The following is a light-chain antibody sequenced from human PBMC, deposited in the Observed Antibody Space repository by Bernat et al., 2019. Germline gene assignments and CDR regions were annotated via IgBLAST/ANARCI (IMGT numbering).Light chain of an antibody. V-gene: IGLV2-14*03. CDR2: DVS. J-gene: IGLJ1*01. Sequence: QSALTQPASVSGSPGQSITISCTGTSSDVGAYNYVSWYQQHTGKAPKVMIYDVSNRPSGVSNRFSGSKSGNTASLTISGLQAEDEADYYCSSYKSTTTPYVFGTGTKVTVL. CDR1: SSDVGAYNY. CDR3: SSYKSTTTPYV.